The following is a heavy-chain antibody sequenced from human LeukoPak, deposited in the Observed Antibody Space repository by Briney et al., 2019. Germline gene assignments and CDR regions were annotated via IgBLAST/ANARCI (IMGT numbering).Heavy chain of an antibody. CDR3: AREGIHQDFDY. J-gene: IGHJ4*02. CDR1: GLKVRRYS. CDR2: IGGSGRSI. Sequence: PGASPIGSCSECGLKVRRYSIDGGRKAPRKRLEWVSSIGGSGRSIYYADSLKGRFTISRDNAKNSLYLQMNSLRAEDTAVYYCAREGIHQDFDYWGQGTLVTVSS. V-gene: IGHV3-21*01. D-gene: IGHD3-10*01.